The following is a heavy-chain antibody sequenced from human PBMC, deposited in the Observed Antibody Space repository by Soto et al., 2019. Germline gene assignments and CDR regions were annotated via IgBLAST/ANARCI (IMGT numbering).Heavy chain of an antibody. J-gene: IGHJ4*02. Sequence: PSETLSLTCTVSGGSISSSSYYWGWIRQPPGKGLEWIGSIYYSGSTYYNPSLKSRVTISVDTSKNQSSLKLSSVTAADTAVYYCARQPRILTGYSGHFAYWGQGTLVTVSS. CDR1: GGSISSSSYY. V-gene: IGHV4-39*01. CDR3: ARQPRILTGYSGHFAY. D-gene: IGHD3-9*01. CDR2: IYYSGST.